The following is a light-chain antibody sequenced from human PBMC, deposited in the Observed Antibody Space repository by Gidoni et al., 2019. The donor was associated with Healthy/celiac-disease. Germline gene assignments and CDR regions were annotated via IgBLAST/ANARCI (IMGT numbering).Light chain of an antibody. V-gene: IGKV3-15*01. Sequence: IVMTQSPATLSVSPGERATLSCRASQSVSSDLAWYQQKPGQAPRLLIYGASTRAADIPARFSGRGSGTEFTLTISSLQSEDFAVYFCQQYNNWPLTFGGGTKVEIK. J-gene: IGKJ4*01. CDR1: QSVSSD. CDR3: QQYNNWPLT. CDR2: GAS.